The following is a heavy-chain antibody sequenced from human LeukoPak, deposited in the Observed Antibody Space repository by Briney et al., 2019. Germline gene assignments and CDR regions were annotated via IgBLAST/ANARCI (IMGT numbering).Heavy chain of an antibody. J-gene: IGHJ6*03. CDR2: INSDGSST. V-gene: IGHV3-74*01. CDR3: ARVVRYSAVYYYYYMDV. Sequence: GGSLRLSCAASGFTFSSYWMHWVRQAPGKGLVWVSRINSDGSSTSYADSVKGRFTISRDNAKNTLYLQMNSLRAEDTAVYYCARVVRYSAVYYYYYMDVWGKGTTVTVSS. CDR1: GFTFSSYW. D-gene: IGHD5-12*01.